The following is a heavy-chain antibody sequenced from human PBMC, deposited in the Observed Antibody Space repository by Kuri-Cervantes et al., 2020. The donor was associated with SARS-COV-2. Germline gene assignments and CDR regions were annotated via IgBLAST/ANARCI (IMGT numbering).Heavy chain of an antibody. D-gene: IGHD5-12*01. CDR1: GFTFDDYG. CDR3: AREGRGYAYFDY. CDR2: INWNGGST. Sequence: GESLKISCAASGFTFDDYGMSWVRQAPGKGLEWVSGINWNGGSTGYADSVKGRFTISRDNAKNSLYLQMNSLRAEDTALYYCAREGRGYAYFDYWGQGTLVTVSS. J-gene: IGHJ4*02. V-gene: IGHV3-20*04.